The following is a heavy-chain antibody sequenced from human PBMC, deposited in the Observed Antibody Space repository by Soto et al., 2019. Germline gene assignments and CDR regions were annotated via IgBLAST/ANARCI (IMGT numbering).Heavy chain of an antibody. CDR2: IIPIFGTA. Sequence: SVKVSCKASGGTFSSYAISWVRQALGQGLEWMGGIIPIFGTANYAQKFQGRVTITADESTSTAYMELSSLRSEDTAVYYCTRESPGIAARLVVPRYYYYYGMDVWG. D-gene: IGHD6-6*01. CDR1: GGTFSSYA. J-gene: IGHJ6*02. V-gene: IGHV1-69*13. CDR3: TRESPGIAARLVVPRYYYYYGMDV.